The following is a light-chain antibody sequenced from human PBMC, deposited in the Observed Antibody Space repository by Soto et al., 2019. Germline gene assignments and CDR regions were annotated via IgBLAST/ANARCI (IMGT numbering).Light chain of an antibody. V-gene: IGKV3-15*01. Sequence: EIVMTQSPATLSVSPGETATLSCRASQSVSSDLAWYQQQPGQTPRLLIYDASTRATGIPARFSGSGYGTGCSLTISSLQSEDFAGYYCQHYNDWPPKQYNFGPWTKLEI. J-gene: IGKJ2*01. CDR3: QHYNDWPPKQYN. CDR2: DAS. CDR1: QSVSSD.